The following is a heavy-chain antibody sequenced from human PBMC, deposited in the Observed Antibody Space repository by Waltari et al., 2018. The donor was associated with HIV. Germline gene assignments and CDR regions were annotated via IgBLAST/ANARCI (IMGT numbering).Heavy chain of an antibody. Sequence: EVQLVEAGGGLVKPGGSLRLTCAASRFTFRSSSKNWVRQAPGKGLEWVSSISSGSVYIYYADSVKGRFTISRDNAKNSLYLQMNSLRAEDTAVYYCARDEAEMATLTAFDIWGQGTMVTVSS. J-gene: IGHJ3*02. CDR2: ISSGSVYI. V-gene: IGHV3-21*01. CDR3: ARDEAEMATLTAFDI. CDR1: RFTFRSSS. D-gene: IGHD5-12*01.